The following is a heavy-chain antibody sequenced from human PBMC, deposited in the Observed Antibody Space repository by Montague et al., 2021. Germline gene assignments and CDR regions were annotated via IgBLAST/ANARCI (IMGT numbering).Heavy chain of an antibody. D-gene: IGHD3-10*01. J-gene: IGHJ5*02. CDR2: TYYRSTWYT. V-gene: IGHV6-1*01. Sequence: CAISGDSVSNNNAAWNWIRESPSRGLEWLGRTYYRSTWYTDYAVSVKGRITINPDTSKNQFSLQLNSVTPEDTAVYYCAREGVGDLLFRFDPWGQGTLVTVSS. CDR1: GDSVSNNNAA. CDR3: AREGVGDLLFRFDP.